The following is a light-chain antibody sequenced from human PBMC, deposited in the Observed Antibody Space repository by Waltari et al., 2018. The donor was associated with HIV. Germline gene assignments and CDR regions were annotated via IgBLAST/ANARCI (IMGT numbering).Light chain of an antibody. Sequence: SYELTHPPSVSVSLGQMARTTCSGEALPEKSAYWYPRKPGQFPMLVIYKDTERPSGIPERFSGSSAGTIVTLTISGVQAEDEADYYCLSADSSVTYVVFGGVTKLTVL. V-gene: IGLV3-16*01. CDR1: ALPEKS. CDR2: KDT. CDR3: LSADSSVTYVV. J-gene: IGLJ2*01.